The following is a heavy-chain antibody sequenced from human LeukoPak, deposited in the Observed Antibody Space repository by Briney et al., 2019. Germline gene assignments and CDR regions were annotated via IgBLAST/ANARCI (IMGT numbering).Heavy chain of an antibody. CDR3: ARLTGANLIPFDY. Sequence: SETLSLTCTVSGGSITNYYWSWIRQPPEKGLEWIGYIYFSGSSNYNPSLKSRVSMSVDTSKNQFSLKMSSVTAADTAVYYFARLTGANLIPFDYWVPGTLVTVSS. CDR1: GGSITNYY. V-gene: IGHV4-59*08. J-gene: IGHJ4*02. D-gene: IGHD4/OR15-4a*01. CDR2: IYFSGSS.